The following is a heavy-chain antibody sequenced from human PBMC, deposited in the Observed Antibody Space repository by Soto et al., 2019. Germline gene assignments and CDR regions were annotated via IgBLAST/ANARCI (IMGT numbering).Heavy chain of an antibody. J-gene: IGHJ4*02. D-gene: IGHD3-16*01. Sequence: PSETLSLTCTVSGASMSNYYGSWIRQPPGKGLEHIGYVYYTGNTNYNPSLKSRVTISVDTSNNQFSLKLTSVTTADTAIYYCERSGHTFGGVVWGRGILVTVSS. CDR2: VYYTGNT. V-gene: IGHV4-59*01. CDR1: GASMSNYY. CDR3: ERSGHTFGGVV.